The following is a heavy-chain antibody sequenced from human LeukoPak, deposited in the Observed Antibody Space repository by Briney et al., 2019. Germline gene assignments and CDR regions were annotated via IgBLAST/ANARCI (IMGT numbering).Heavy chain of an antibody. CDR2: INPSGGGT. J-gene: IGHJ4*02. CDR1: GYTFTGYY. CDR3: ASHPLGVPTTYFDY. V-gene: IGHV1-2*02. Sequence: ASVKVSCKASGYTFTGYYMNWVRQAPGQGLEWMGWINPSGGGTNYAQRFQGRVTLTSDTSIGTAYMELSRLRSDDTAVYYCASHPLGVPTTYFDYWGQGTLVTVSS. D-gene: IGHD5-12*01.